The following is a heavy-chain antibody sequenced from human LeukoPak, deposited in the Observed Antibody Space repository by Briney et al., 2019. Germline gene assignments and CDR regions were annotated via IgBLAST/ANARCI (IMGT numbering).Heavy chain of an antibody. J-gene: IGHJ5*02. CDR2: IYPGDSDT. D-gene: IGHD3-10*01. CDR1: GYSFTSYW. V-gene: IGHV5-51*01. Sequence: GESLKISCKGSGYSFTSYWIGWVCQMPGKGLEWMGIIYPGDSDTRYSPSFQGQVTISADKSISTAYLQWSSLKASDTAMYYCASTGGSGSYWDPFDPWGQGTLVTVSS. CDR3: ASTGGSGSYWDPFDP.